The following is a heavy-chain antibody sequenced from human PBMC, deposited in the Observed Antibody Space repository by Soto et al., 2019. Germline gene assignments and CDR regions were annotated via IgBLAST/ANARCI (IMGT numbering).Heavy chain of an antibody. CDR1: GFTFSSYG. D-gene: IGHD6-19*01. Sequence: LRLSCAASGFTFSSYGMHWVRQAPGKGLEWVAVISYDGSNKYYADSVKGRFTISRDNSKNTLYLQMNSLRAEDTAVYYCAKDGVAVGSFDLWGRGTLVTVS. CDR3: AKDGVAVGSFDL. J-gene: IGHJ2*01. CDR2: ISYDGSNK. V-gene: IGHV3-30*18.